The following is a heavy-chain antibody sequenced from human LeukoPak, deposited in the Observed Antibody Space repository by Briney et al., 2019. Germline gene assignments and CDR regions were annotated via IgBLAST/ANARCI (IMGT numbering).Heavy chain of an antibody. CDR2: INPSGGST. CDR3: ARGTIYSNYYYYGMDV. CDR1: GYTFTSYY. J-gene: IGHJ6*02. D-gene: IGHD4-11*01. V-gene: IGHV1-46*01. Sequence: GASVKVSCKASGYTFTSYYMHWVRQAPGQGLEWMGIINPSGGSTSYAQKFQGRVTMTRDTSTSTAYMELSSLRSEDTAVYYCARGTIYSNYYYYGMDVWGQGTTVTVSS.